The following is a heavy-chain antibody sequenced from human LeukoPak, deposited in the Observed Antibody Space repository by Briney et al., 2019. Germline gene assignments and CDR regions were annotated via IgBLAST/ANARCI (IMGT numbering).Heavy chain of an antibody. CDR1: GCTLTELS. CDR3: ATVPKWLYYFDY. D-gene: IGHD5-12*01. V-gene: IGHV1-24*01. J-gene: IGHJ4*02. Sequence: GASVKVSCKVSGCTLTELSMHWVRQAPGKGLEWMGGFDPEDGETIYAQKFQGRVTMTEDTSTDTAYMELSSLRSEDTAVYYCATVPKWLYYFDYWGQGTLVTVSS. CDR2: FDPEDGET.